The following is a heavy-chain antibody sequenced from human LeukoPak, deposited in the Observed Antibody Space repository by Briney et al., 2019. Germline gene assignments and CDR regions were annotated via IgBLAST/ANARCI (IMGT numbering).Heavy chain of an antibody. V-gene: IGHV4-39*07. CDR2: IYYSGST. J-gene: IGHJ5*02. CDR3: ARGYGSYSASYNWFDP. CDR1: GGSISSSSYY. D-gene: IGHD1-26*01. Sequence: PSETLSLTCTVSGGSISSSSYYWGWIRQPPGKGLEWIGSIYYSGSTYYNPSLKSRVTISVDTSKNQFSLKLSSVTAADTAVYYCARGYGSYSASYNWFDPWGQGTLVTVSS.